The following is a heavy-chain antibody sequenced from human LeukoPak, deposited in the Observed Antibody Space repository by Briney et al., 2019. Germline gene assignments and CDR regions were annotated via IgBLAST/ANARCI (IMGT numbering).Heavy chain of an antibody. V-gene: IGHV4-4*07. CDR3: ARGYSSGWFSPPFDY. D-gene: IGHD6-19*01. J-gene: IGHJ4*02. Sequence: SETLSLTRTVSGGSISSYYQSWIRQPAGKGLEWIGRLYTSGSTNYNPSLKSRVTMSVDTSKNQFSLKLSSVTAADTAVYNCARGYSSGWFSPPFDYWGQGTLVTVSS. CDR2: LYTSGST. CDR1: GGSISSYY.